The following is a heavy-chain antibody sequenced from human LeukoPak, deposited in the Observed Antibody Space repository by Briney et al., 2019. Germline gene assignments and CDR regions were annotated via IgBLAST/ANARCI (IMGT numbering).Heavy chain of an antibody. D-gene: IGHD6-13*01. CDR1: GYTFTSYG. V-gene: IGHV1-18*01. J-gene: IGHJ2*01. CDR3: ARQAAAADWYFDL. CDR2: ISACNGNT. Sequence: ASVKVSCKASGYTFTSYGISWVRQAPGQGLEWMGWISACNGNTNYAQKLQGRVTMTTDTSTSTAYMELRSLRSEDTAVYYCARQAAAADWYFDLWGRGTLVTVSS.